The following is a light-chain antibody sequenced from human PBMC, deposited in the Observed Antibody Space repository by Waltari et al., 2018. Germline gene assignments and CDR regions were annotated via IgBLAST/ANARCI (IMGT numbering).Light chain of an antibody. V-gene: IGKV3-15*01. J-gene: IGKJ5*01. CDR1: QSISSN. CDR2: SAS. CDR3: QQSNNWPLT. Sequence: EIVKTQSPATLSVSPGERATLSCRASQSISSNLAWYQQRPGQAPRLLIYSASTRATGIPARFSGSGSGTEFTLTISSMQSEDFAVYYCQQSNNWPLTFGQGTRLEIK.